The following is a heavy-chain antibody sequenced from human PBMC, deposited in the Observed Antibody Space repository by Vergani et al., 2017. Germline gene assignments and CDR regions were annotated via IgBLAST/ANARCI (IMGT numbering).Heavy chain of an antibody. CDR3: ARGKDIVVVPAATNAFDI. Sequence: EVQLVESGGGVVRPGGSLRLSCVVSGFTFSSYAMSWVRQAPGKGLEWVSAISGSGGSTYYADSVKGRFTISRDNSKNTLYLQMNSLRAEDTAVYYCARGKDIVVVPAATNAFDIWGQGTMVTVSS. CDR1: GFTFSSYA. D-gene: IGHD2-2*01. J-gene: IGHJ3*02. CDR2: ISGSGGST. V-gene: IGHV3-23*04.